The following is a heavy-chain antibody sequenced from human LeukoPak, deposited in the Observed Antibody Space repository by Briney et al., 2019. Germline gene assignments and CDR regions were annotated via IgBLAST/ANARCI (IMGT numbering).Heavy chain of an antibody. Sequence: QPGRSLRLSCAVSGFTFSSYTLHWVRQAPGEGLEWVAVISYDGSNKYYADSVKGRFTISRDNSKNTLYLQMNSLRAEDTAVYYCAKDQRWFGESPIDYWGQGTLVTVSS. CDR2: ISYDGSNK. D-gene: IGHD3-10*01. CDR3: AKDQRWFGESPIDY. V-gene: IGHV3-30*04. J-gene: IGHJ4*02. CDR1: GFTFSSYT.